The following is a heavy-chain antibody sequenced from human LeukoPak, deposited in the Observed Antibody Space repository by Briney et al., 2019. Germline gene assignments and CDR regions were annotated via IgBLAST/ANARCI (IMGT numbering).Heavy chain of an antibody. J-gene: IGHJ6*03. CDR1: GGSISSSSYY. CDR2: IYTSGST. D-gene: IGHD2-2*01. Sequence: SETLSLTCTVSGGSISSSSYYWGWIRQPAGKGLEWIGRIYTSGSTNYNPSLKSRVTMSVDTSKNQFSLKLSSVTAADTAVYYCARVDCSSTSCYMDVWGKGTTVTISS. V-gene: IGHV4-61*02. CDR3: ARVDCSSTSCYMDV.